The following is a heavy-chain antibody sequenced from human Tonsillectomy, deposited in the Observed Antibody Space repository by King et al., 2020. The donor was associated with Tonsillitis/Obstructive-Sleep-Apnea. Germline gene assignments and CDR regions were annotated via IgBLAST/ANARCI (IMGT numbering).Heavy chain of an antibody. V-gene: IGHV2-26*01. CDR3: ARGAFDWYGGYFDY. CDR1: GFSLSNARMG. Sequence: TLKESGPVLVKPPETLTLTCTVSGFSLSNARMGVSWIRQPPGKALEWLAHIFSNDEKSYSTSLKSRLTISKDTSKSQVVLTMTNMYPVDTATYYCARGAFDWYGGYFDYWGQGTLVTVSS. D-gene: IGHD3-9*01. CDR2: IFSNDEK. J-gene: IGHJ4*02.